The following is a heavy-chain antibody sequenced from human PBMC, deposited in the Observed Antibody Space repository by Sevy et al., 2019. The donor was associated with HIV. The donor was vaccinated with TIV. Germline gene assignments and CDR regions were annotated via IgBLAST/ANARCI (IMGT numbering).Heavy chain of an antibody. J-gene: IGHJ4*02. D-gene: IGHD4-17*01. CDR2: ISNSCSTI. V-gene: IGHV3-48*03. Sequence: GGSLRLSCTASGFTFSSYEMNWVRQAPGKGLEWVSYISNSCSTIHYSDSVKGRFTIARDNAKKSLYLQMKSLRAEDTAVYYCARDLPPSATTVPHFDYWGRGTLVTVSS. CDR3: ARDLPPSATTVPHFDY. CDR1: GFTFSSYE.